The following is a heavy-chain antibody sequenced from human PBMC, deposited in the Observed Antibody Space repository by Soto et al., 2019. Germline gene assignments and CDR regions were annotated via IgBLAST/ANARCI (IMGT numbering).Heavy chain of an antibody. CDR3: ATGLALIADH. CDR2: ILYDGSKE. J-gene: IGHJ4*02. V-gene: IGHV3-30*03. Sequence: GGSLRLSCTDSGFSFNTYVMDWVRQAPGKGLEWVARILYDGSKEYYADPVKGRFTISRDNSKNTLYLQMDRLRVEDTAVYFCATGLALIADHWGQGTPVTVSS. CDR1: GFSFNTYV. D-gene: IGHD2-21*01.